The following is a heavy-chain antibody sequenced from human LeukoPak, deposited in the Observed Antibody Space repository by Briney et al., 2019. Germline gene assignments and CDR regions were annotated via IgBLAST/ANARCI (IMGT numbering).Heavy chain of an antibody. J-gene: IGHJ6*02. CDR1: GFTFSSYG. CDR2: IWYDGSNK. D-gene: IGHD5-18*01. Sequence: GGSLRLSCAASGFTFSSYGMHWVRQAPGKGLEWVAVIWYDGSNKYYADSVKGRFTISRDNSKNTLYLQMNSLRAEDTAVYYCAKGIQQWPGDYYYYGMDVWGQGTTVTVSS. CDR3: AKGIQQWPGDYYYYGMDV. V-gene: IGHV3-33*06.